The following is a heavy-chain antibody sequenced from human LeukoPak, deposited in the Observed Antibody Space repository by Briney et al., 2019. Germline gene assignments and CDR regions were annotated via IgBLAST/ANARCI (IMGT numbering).Heavy chain of an antibody. CDR1: GFTFSSYA. J-gene: IGHJ4*02. Sequence: PGRSLRLSCAAFGFTFSSYAMHWVRQAPGKGLEWVAVISYSGGAQKFYADSVNGRFTISRDNSKNTLFLQMDSLRHDDTAVYYCVRDPTAVSNPPQYSFDSWGQGTLVIVSS. V-gene: IGHV3-30*04. CDR3: VRDPTAVSNPPQYSFDS. D-gene: IGHD4-17*01. CDR2: ISYSGGAQK.